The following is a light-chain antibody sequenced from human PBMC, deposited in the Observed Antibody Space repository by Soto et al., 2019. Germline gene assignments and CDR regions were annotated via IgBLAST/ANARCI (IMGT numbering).Light chain of an antibody. CDR1: SSDVGGYNF. V-gene: IGLV2-11*01. J-gene: IGLJ1*01. Sequence: QSALTQPRSVSGSPGQSVTISCTGTSSDVGGYNFVSWYQQHPGKAPKLMIYDVSKRPSGVPDRFSGSKSGNTASLTISGLHAEDEAAYYCCSYYGSYTWVFGTGTKVTVL. CDR2: DVS. CDR3: CSYYGSYTWV.